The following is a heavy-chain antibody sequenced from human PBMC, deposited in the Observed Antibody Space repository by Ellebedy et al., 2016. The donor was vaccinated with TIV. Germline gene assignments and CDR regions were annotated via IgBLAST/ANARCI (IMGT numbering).Heavy chain of an antibody. Sequence: GESLKISCAASGFTFSSYSMNWVRQAPGKGLEWVSYITSSSNTIYYADSVKGRFTISRDNSKSTVYLQMNSLRAGDTAVYYCAKWDGYGDYWGQGTLVAVTS. CDR2: ITSSSNTI. CDR1: GFTFSSYS. CDR3: AKWDGYGDY. V-gene: IGHV3-48*04. J-gene: IGHJ4*02. D-gene: IGHD5-12*01.